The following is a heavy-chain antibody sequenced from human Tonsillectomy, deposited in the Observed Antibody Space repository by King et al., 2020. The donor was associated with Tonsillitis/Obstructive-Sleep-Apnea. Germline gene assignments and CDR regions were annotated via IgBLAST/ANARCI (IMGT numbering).Heavy chain of an antibody. CDR2: IYYSGST. J-gene: IGHJ6*03. CDR1: GGSLSSYY. V-gene: IGHV4-59*01. Sequence: VQLQESGPGLVKPSETLSLTCTVSGGSLSSYYWSWIRQPPGKGLEWIGYIYYSGSTNYNPPLKSRVTISLDTSKNQFSLKLSSVTAADTAVYYCARVAKNDFWSGYYSYYYMDVWGKGTTVTVSS. D-gene: IGHD3-3*01. CDR3: ARVAKNDFWSGYYSYYYMDV.